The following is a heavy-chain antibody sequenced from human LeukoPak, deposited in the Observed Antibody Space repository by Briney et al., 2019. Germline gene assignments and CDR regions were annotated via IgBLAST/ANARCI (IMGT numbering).Heavy chain of an antibody. CDR2: IKQDGGEE. CDR1: GFTFSSYW. CDR3: ARYGYSHGMDV. V-gene: IGHV3-7*01. D-gene: IGHD5-18*01. J-gene: IGHJ6*02. Sequence: GGSLRLSCAVSGFTFSSYWMSWVRQAPGKGLEWVANIKQDGGEEYYVDSVRGRFTISRDSAKNSLYLQMNSLRAEDTAVYYCARYGYSHGMDVWGQGTTVTVSS.